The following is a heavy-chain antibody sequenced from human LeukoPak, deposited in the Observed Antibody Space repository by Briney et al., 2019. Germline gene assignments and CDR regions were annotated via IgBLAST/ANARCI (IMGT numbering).Heavy chain of an antibody. V-gene: IGHV6-1*01. CDR2: TYYRSKWYN. Sequence: SQTLSLACAISGDSVSRNSVAWNWIRQSPSRGLEWLGRTYYRSKWYNDYAVSVRSRISINPDTSKNQFSLQLNSVTPEDTAVYYCARGQYSAHDYWGQGTLVTVSS. CDR3: ARGQYSAHDY. J-gene: IGHJ4*02. CDR1: GDSVSRNSVA. D-gene: IGHD4-11*01.